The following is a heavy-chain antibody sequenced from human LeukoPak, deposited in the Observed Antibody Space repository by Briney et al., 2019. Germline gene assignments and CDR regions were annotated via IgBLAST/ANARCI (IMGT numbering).Heavy chain of an antibody. Sequence: ASVKVSCKASGYTFTGYYMHWVRQAPGQGLEWMGWINPNSGGTNYAQKFQGRVTMTRDTSISTAYMELSRLRSDDTAVYYCARDGSDSSSEYCLNYWGQGILVTVSS. D-gene: IGHD3-22*01. CDR1: GYTFTGYY. CDR3: ARDGSDSSSEYCLNY. CDR2: INPNSGGT. J-gene: IGHJ4*02. V-gene: IGHV1-2*02.